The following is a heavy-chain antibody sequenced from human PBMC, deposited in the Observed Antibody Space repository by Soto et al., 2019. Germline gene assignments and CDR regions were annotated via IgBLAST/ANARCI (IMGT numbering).Heavy chain of an antibody. D-gene: IGHD3-22*01. V-gene: IGHV3-21*01. CDR3: ARAYYYDSSGQPYYYYYGMDV. CDR1: GFTFSSYS. J-gene: IGHJ6*02. Sequence: EVQLVESGGGLVKPGGSLRLSCAASGFTFSSYSMNWVRQAPGKGLEWVSSISSSSSYIYYADSVKGRFTISRDNAKNSLYLQMNSLRAEDTAVYYCARAYYYDSSGQPYYYYYGMDVWGQGITVTVSS. CDR2: ISSSSSYI.